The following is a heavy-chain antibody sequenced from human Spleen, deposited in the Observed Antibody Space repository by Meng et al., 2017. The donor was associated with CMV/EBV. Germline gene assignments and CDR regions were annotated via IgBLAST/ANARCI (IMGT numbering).Heavy chain of an antibody. CDR3: ARDVEMATNSPPDY. CDR1: GLTFSSYA. D-gene: IGHD5-24*01. V-gene: IGHV3-30*04. CDR2: ISYDGSNK. Sequence: GESLKISCAASGLTFSSYAMSWVRQAPGKGLEWVAVISYDGSNKYYADSVKGRFTISRDNSKNTLYLQMNSLRAEDTAVYYCARDVEMATNSPPDYWGQGTLVTVSS. J-gene: IGHJ4*02.